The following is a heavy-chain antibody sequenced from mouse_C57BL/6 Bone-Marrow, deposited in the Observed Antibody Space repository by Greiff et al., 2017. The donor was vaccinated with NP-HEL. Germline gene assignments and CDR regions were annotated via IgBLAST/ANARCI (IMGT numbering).Heavy chain of an antibody. D-gene: IGHD2-2*01. J-gene: IGHJ3*01. Sequence: QVHVKQPGAELVRPGTSVKLSCKASGYTFTSYWMHWVKQRPGQGLEWIGVIDPSDSYTNYNQKFKGKATLTVDTSSSTAYMQLSSLTSEDSAVYYCAREWLRRGAWFAYWGQGTLVTVSA. CDR2: IDPSDSYT. CDR1: GYTFTSYW. V-gene: IGHV1-59*01. CDR3: AREWLRRGAWFAY.